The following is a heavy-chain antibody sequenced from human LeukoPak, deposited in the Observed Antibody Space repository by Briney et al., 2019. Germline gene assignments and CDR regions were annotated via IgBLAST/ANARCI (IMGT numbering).Heavy chain of an antibody. CDR2: IIPIFGTA. Sequence: SVKVSCRASGGTFSSYAISWVRQAPGQGLEWMGGIIPIFGTANYAQKFQGRVTVTADKSTSTAYMELSSLRSEDTAVYYCARSETYGGWFDPWGQGTLVTVSS. D-gene: IGHD3-10*01. CDR3: ARSETYGGWFDP. V-gene: IGHV1-69*06. J-gene: IGHJ5*02. CDR1: GGTFSSYA.